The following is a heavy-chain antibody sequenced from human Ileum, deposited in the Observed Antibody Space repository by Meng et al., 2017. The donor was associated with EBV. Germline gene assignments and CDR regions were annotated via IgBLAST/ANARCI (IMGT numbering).Heavy chain of an antibody. D-gene: IGHD1-26*01. J-gene: IGHJ4*02. CDR2: IYYSGTT. CDR1: GGSFSSRKYY. V-gene: IGHV4-39*07. CDR3: ASRELAPFDY. Sequence: QRQLPESGPGLVKPSETLSLTCSVSGGSFSSRKYYWGWIRQPPGKALEWIASIYYSGTTYYNPSLQSRVSISVDKSKNQVSLNMTSMTAADTAVYYCASRELAPFDYWGQGTLVTVSS.